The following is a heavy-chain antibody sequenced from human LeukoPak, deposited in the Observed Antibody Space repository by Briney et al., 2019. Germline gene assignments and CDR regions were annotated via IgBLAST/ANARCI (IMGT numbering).Heavy chain of an antibody. J-gene: IGHJ4*02. D-gene: IGHD5-18*01. V-gene: IGHV3-11*01. CDR1: GVTFSDDY. CDR2: ISSSGTSI. Sequence: GGSLSLSCAGSGVTFSDDYMNWSREAPGEGLGWGSSISSSGTSIFYADSVKSRSTISRDTAKNSMFLQMNSLRVEHTALHSCASRPGYSYAFDQWGQGTLVTVSS. CDR3: ASRPGYSYAFDQ.